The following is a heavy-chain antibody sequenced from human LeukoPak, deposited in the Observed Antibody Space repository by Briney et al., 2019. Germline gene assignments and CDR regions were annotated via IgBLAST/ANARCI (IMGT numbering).Heavy chain of an antibody. CDR2: ISGSGGST. CDR1: GFTFSSYA. CDR3: ARDMFHGDTTGDYFDY. D-gene: IGHD4-17*01. Sequence: RAGGSLRLSCAASGFTFSSYAMSWVRQAPGKGLEWVSAISGSGGSTYYADSVKGRFTISRDNSKNTLYLQMNSLRAEDTAVYYCARDMFHGDTTGDYFDYWGQGTLVTVSS. V-gene: IGHV3-23*01. J-gene: IGHJ4*02.